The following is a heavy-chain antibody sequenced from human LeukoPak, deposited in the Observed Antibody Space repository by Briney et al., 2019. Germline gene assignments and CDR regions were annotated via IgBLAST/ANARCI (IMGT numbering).Heavy chain of an antibody. CDR2: ISGNGGTK. Sequence: GGSLRLSCAASGFTFSSFAMSWVRQAPGKGLEWVSTISGNGGTKNYADSVKGRFTFSRDNSKNTLYLQMNSLRAEDTAVYYCAKDLPDYGDYVEGYWGQGTLVTVSS. V-gene: IGHV3-23*01. J-gene: IGHJ4*02. CDR1: GFTFSSFA. D-gene: IGHD4-17*01. CDR3: AKDLPDYGDYVEGY.